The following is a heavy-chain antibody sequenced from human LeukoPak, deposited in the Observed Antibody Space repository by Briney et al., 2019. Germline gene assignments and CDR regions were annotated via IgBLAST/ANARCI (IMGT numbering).Heavy chain of an antibody. CDR3: ASGSSVTRPDD. CDR2: ISGSGGGT. J-gene: IGHJ4*02. Sequence: GGSLRLSCAASGFTFSSYAMTWVRQAPGKGLEWFSAISGSGGGTYYADSVKGRFTISRDNSKNTVYLQMNSLTVEDTAVYFCASGSSVTRPDDWGRGTLVTVSS. D-gene: IGHD5-18*01. V-gene: IGHV3-23*01. CDR1: GFTFSSYA.